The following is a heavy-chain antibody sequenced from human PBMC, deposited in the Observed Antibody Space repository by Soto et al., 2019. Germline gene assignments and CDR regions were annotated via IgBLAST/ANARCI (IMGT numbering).Heavy chain of an antibody. D-gene: IGHD5-18*01. CDR1: GFTFSSYA. J-gene: IGHJ4*02. V-gene: IGHV3-23*01. CDR2: ISGSGGST. CDR3: AKDSKGYSYGFRKEMRSKDYFDY. Sequence: PGGSLRLSCAASGFTFSSYAMSWVRQAPGKGLEWVSAISGSGGSTYYADSVKGRFTISRDNSKNTLYLQMNSLRAEDTAVYYCAKDSKGYSYGFRKEMRSKDYFDYWGQGT.